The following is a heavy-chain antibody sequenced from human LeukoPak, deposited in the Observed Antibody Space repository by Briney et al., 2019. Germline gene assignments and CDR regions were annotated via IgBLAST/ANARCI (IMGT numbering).Heavy chain of an antibody. CDR2: ISAYNGNT. Sequence: ASVKVSFKASGYTFTSYGISWVRQAPGQGLEWTGWISAYNGNTNYAQKLQGRVTMTTDTSTSTAYMELRSMRSDDTAVYYCARDRMSGRSYYYYGMDVWGQGTTVTVSS. J-gene: IGHJ6*02. CDR3: ARDRMSGRSYYYYGMDV. V-gene: IGHV1-18*01. CDR1: GYTFTSYG. D-gene: IGHD3-3*01.